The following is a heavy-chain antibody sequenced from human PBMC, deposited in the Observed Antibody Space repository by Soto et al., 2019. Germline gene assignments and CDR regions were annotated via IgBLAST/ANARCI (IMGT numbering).Heavy chain of an antibody. CDR2: VYYTGSA. V-gene: IGHV4-31*03. CDR3: ARSIGTRPYFDY. Sequence: QVQLQESGPGLVKPSQTLSLTCTVSGASMNSVAFYWNWVRQHPEKGLEWIGYVYYTGSAYYNPSLKSRAAIPIDTSTNQFSLKLNSVTAADTAVYYCARSIGTRPYFDYWGQGSLVTVSS. J-gene: IGHJ4*02. CDR1: GASMNSVAFY. D-gene: IGHD6-6*01.